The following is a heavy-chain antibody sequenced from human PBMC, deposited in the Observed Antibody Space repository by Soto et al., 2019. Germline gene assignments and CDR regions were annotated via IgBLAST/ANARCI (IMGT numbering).Heavy chain of an antibody. CDR2: IDPSDSYT. CDR1: GYSFTSYW. D-gene: IGHD3-10*01. CDR3: ARQYYYGSGSFDSSYYYGMDV. Sequence: GESLKISCKGSGYSFTSYWISWVRQMPGKGLEWMGRIDPSDSYTNYSPSFQGHVTTSADKSISTAYLQWSSLKASDTAMYYCARQYYYGSGSFDSSYYYGMDVWGQGTTVTVSS. V-gene: IGHV5-10-1*01. J-gene: IGHJ6*02.